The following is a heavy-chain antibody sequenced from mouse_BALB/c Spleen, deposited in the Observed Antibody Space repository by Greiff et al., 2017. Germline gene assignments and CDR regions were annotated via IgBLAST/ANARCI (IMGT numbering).Heavy chain of an antibody. Sequence: EVKLQESGAELVRPGALVKLSCKASGFNIKDYYMHWVKQRPEQGLEWIGWIDPENGNTIYDPKFQGKASITADTSSNTAYLQLSSLTSEDTAVYYCARSRDRLYAMDYWGQGTSVTVSS. V-gene: IGHV14-1*02. J-gene: IGHJ4*01. CDR1: GFNIKDYY. D-gene: IGHD3-3*01. CDR3: ARSRDRLYAMDY. CDR2: IDPENGNT.